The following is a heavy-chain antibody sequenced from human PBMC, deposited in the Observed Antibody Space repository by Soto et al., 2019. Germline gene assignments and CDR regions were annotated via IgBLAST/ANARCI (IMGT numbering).Heavy chain of an antibody. Sequence: ASVKVSCKASGYTFTSYGISWVRQAPGQGLEWMGWISAYNGNTNYAQKLQGRVTMTTDTSTSTAYMELRSLRSDDTAVYYCARDEAGLELRVGFDPWGQGTLVTVSS. CDR2: ISAYNGNT. J-gene: IGHJ5*02. V-gene: IGHV1-18*01. CDR3: ARDEAGLELRVGFDP. D-gene: IGHD1-7*01. CDR1: GYTFTSYG.